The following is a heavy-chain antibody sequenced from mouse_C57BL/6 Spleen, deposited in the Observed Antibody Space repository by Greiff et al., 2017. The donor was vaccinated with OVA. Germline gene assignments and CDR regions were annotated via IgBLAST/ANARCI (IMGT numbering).Heavy chain of an antibody. V-gene: IGHV1-52*01. Sequence: QVQLQQPGAELVRPGSSVKLSCKASGYTFTSYWMHWVKQRPIQGLKWIGNIDPSDSETHYNQKFKDKATLTVDKSSSTAYMQLSSLTSEDSAVYYWARSGIYYDYGYYFDYWGQGTTLTVSS. J-gene: IGHJ2*01. CDR2: IDPSDSET. D-gene: IGHD2-4*01. CDR1: GYTFTSYW. CDR3: ARSGIYYDYGYYFDY.